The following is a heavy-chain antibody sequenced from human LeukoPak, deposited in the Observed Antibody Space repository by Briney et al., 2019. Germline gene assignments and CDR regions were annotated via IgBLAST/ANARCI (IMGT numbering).Heavy chain of an antibody. D-gene: IGHD1-26*01. J-gene: IGHJ4*02. Sequence: QPGRSLRLSCAASGFTFDDYAVHWVREGPGKGLEWVSGISWNSDTIGYADSVKGRFTISRDNAKNSLYLQMNSLRAEDTALYYCVKGSGSYWRLYYFDYWGQGTLVTVSS. CDR3: VKGSGSYWRLYYFDY. V-gene: IGHV3-9*01. CDR1: GFTFDDYA. CDR2: ISWNSDTI.